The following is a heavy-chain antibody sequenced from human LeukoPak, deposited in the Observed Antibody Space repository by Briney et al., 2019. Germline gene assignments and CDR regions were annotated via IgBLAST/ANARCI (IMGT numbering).Heavy chain of an antibody. CDR3: ARVAVLSRYYDSSGYYRFDP. Sequence: SVTVSCTASGGTFSSYAISWVRQAPGQGLEWMGGIIPIFGTANYAQKFQGRVTITADESTSTAYMELSSLRSEDTAVYYCARVAVLSRYYDSSGYYRFDPWGQGTLVTVSS. CDR1: GGTFSSYA. V-gene: IGHV1-69*01. D-gene: IGHD3-22*01. CDR2: IIPIFGTA. J-gene: IGHJ5*02.